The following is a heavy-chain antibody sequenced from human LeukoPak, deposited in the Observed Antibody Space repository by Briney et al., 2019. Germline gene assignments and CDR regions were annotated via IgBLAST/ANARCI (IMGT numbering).Heavy chain of an antibody. D-gene: IGHD3-3*01. CDR2: IYYSGST. CDR1: GGSISSSSYY. J-gene: IGHJ3*02. V-gene: IGHV4-39*01. Sequence: PSETLSLTCTVPGGSISSSSYYWGWIRQPPGKGLEWIGSIYYSGSTYYNPSLKSRVTISVDTSKNQFSLKLSSVTAADTAVYYCARLRPYDFWSGYPDAFDIWGQGTMVTVSS. CDR3: ARLRPYDFWSGYPDAFDI.